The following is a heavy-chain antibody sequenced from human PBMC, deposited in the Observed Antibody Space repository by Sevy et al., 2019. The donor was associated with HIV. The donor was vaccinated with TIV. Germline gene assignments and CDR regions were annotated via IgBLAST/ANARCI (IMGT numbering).Heavy chain of an antibody. Sequence: SETLSLTCTVSGGSISSSSYYWGWIRQPPGKGLEWIGSIYYSGSTYYNPSLKSRVTISVDTSKNQFSLKLSSVTAADTAVYYCARQSTYVETNWFDPWGQGTLVTVSS. CDR3: ARQSTYVETNWFDP. V-gene: IGHV4-39*01. CDR1: GGSISSSSYY. J-gene: IGHJ5*02. D-gene: IGHD3-16*01. CDR2: IYYSGST.